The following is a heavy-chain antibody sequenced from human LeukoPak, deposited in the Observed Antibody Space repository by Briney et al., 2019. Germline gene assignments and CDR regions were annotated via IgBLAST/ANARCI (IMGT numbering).Heavy chain of an antibody. J-gene: IGHJ6*03. Sequence: VASVKVSCKASGYTFTSYGISWVRQAPGQGLEWMGWISAYNGNTNYAQKLQGRVTMTTDTSTSTAYMELRSLRSDDTAVYYCARSPGWRGYSYDDYYYYYMDAWGKGTTVTISS. CDR3: ARSPGWRGYSYDDYYYYYMDA. CDR1: GYTFTSYG. D-gene: IGHD5-18*01. V-gene: IGHV1-18*01. CDR2: ISAYNGNT.